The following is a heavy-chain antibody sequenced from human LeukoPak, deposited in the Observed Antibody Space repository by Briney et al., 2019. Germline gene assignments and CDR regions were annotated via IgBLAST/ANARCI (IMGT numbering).Heavy chain of an antibody. J-gene: IGHJ5*02. CDR1: GGSISSYY. Sequence: SETLSLTCTVSGGSISSYYWRWIRQPAGKGLEWIGRIYTSGSTNHNPSLKSRVTMSVDTSKNQFSLKLSSVTAADTAVYYCARDHGDCTNGVCSNWFDPWGQGTLVTVSS. CDR2: IYTSGST. D-gene: IGHD2-8*01. V-gene: IGHV4-4*07. CDR3: ARDHGDCTNGVCSNWFDP.